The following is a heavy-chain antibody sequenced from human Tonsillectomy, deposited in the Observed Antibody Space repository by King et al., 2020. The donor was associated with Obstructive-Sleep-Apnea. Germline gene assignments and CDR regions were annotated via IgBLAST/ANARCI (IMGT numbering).Heavy chain of an antibody. CDR3: ARDDGRPV. J-gene: IGHJ4*02. Sequence: VQLVESGGGLVKPGGSLRLSCASSVFPFSSYSMNWVRQAPGKGLEWVSSIRSSSIYIYYADSVKGRFTISGDTAKNSLYLQMNSLGAEDTAVYYCARDDGRPVWGQGTLVTVSS. CDR1: VFPFSSYS. CDR2: IRSSSIYI. V-gene: IGHV3-21*01. D-gene: IGHD1-1*01.